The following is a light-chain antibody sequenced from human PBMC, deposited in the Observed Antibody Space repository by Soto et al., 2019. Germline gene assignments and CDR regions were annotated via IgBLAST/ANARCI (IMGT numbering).Light chain of an antibody. CDR3: CAYAGSSTYMV. Sequence: QSALPQPASVSGSPGQSITISCTGTSSDVGSYNLVSWYQQHPGKAPKLLIYDVTERPSGISSRFSGSKSGNTASLTISGLQAEDEADYHCCAYAGSSTYMVFGGGTKLTVL. CDR2: DVT. V-gene: IGLV2-23*02. J-gene: IGLJ2*01. CDR1: SSDVGSYNL.